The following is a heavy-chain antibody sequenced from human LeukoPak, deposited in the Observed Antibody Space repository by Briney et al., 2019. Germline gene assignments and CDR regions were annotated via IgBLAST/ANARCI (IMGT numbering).Heavy chain of an antibody. D-gene: IGHD5-12*01. V-gene: IGHV4-34*01. CDR3: ARRWSGYNFDY. CDR2: INHSGST. Sequence: SETLSLTCAVYGGSFSGYCWSWIRQPPGRGLEWIGEINHSGSTNYNPSLKSRVTISVDTSKNQFSLKLSSVTAADTAVYYCARRWSGYNFDYWGQGTLVTVSS. CDR1: GGSFSGYC. J-gene: IGHJ4*02.